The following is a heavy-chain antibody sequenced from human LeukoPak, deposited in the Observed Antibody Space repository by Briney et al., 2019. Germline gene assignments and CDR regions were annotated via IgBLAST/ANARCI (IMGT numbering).Heavy chain of an antibody. CDR2: IYYSGST. V-gene: IGHV4-39*01. J-gene: IGHJ6*03. Sequence: SETLSLTCTVSGGSISSSNYYWGWIRQPPGKGLEWIGSIYYSGSTYYNPSLNSRVTISVDTSKNQFSLKLSSVTAADTAVYYCAGLLGYFYHYMDVWGKGTTVTVSS. CDR1: GGSISSSNYY. CDR3: AGLLGYFYHYMDV.